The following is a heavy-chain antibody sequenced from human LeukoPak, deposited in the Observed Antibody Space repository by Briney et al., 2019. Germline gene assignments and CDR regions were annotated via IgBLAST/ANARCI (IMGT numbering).Heavy chain of an antibody. V-gene: IGHV4-59*01. CDR1: GGSISTYY. Sequence: SETLSLTCTVSGGSISTYYWSWIRQPPGKGLEWIGYIYYSGSTNYNPSLRSRVTMSVDTSKTQFSLKLSSVTAADTAVYYCARDLLGRGGSFDYWGQGTLVTVSS. CDR2: IYYSGST. CDR3: ARDLLGRGGSFDY. D-gene: IGHD3-10*01. J-gene: IGHJ4*02.